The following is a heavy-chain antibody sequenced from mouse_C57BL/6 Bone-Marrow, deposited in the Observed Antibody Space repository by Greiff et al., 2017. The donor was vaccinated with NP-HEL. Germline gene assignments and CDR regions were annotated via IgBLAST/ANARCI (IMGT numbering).Heavy chain of an antibody. Sequence: VQLQESGPELVKPGASVKLSCKASGYTFTSYDITWVKQRPGQGLAWLGWIYPRDGSNKYNEKFKGKATLTVDTSSSTAYMELHSLTSEDSAFYFCARRGRLGYYFDYWGQGTTLTVSS. V-gene: IGHV1-85*01. CDR3: ARRGRLGYYFDY. CDR1: GYTFTSYD. J-gene: IGHJ2*01. CDR2: IYPRDGSN. D-gene: IGHD3-3*01.